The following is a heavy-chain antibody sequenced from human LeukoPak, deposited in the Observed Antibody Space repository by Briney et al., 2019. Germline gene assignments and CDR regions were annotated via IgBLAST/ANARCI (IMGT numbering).Heavy chain of an antibody. V-gene: IGHV3-7*03. J-gene: IGHJ4*02. CDR3: ARSLPYGTTWYGRSDF. CDR2: IRHDGDTK. Sequence: GGSLRLSCAASGFPFNAYWMTWVRQAPGKGLEWVANIRHDGDTKYYVDSVKGRFTISRDNAMNSLYLQMNSLRAEDTAIYYCARSLPYGTTWYGRSDFWGQGTLVTVSS. D-gene: IGHD6-13*01. CDR1: GFPFNAYW.